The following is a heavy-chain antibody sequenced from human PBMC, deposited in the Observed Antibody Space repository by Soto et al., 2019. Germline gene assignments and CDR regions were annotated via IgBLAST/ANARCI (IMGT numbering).Heavy chain of an antibody. CDR3: ASHRSSSSRYYYYGMDV. CDR1: GFTFSSYS. D-gene: IGHD2-2*01. Sequence: PGGSLRLSCAASGFTFSSYSMNWVRQAPGKGLEWVSSISSSSSYIYYADSVKGRFTISRDNAKNSLYLQMNSLRAEDTAVYYCASHRSSSSRYYYYGMDVWGQGTRVTVSS. CDR2: ISSSSSYI. J-gene: IGHJ6*02. V-gene: IGHV3-21*01.